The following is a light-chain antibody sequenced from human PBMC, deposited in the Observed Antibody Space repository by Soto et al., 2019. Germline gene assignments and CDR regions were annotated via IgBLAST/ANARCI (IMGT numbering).Light chain of an antibody. Sequence: EIVLTQSPGTLSLSPGERATRSCRASQSISTYLVWYQQKPGQAPRLLIYDASNRATGIPARFSGSGSGTDFTLTISSLEPEDFAVYYCQQRSNWPPYTFGQGTKLEIK. J-gene: IGKJ2*01. CDR3: QQRSNWPPYT. V-gene: IGKV3-11*01. CDR2: DAS. CDR1: QSISTY.